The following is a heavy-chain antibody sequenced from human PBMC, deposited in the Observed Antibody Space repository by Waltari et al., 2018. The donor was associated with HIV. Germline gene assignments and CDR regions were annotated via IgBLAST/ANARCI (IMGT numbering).Heavy chain of an antibody. Sequence: LSCAASGFSFSGSAMHWVRQASGKGLEWVGRIRGKPNSYATAYAESLKGRFTISRDDSKNTAYLQMNSLKTEDTAVYYCTKSVGDSARGWFDPWGQGTLVTVSS. CDR2: IRGKPNSYAT. D-gene: IGHD4-17*01. CDR3: TKSVGDSARGWFDP. V-gene: IGHV3-73*01. CDR1: GFSFSGSA. J-gene: IGHJ5*02.